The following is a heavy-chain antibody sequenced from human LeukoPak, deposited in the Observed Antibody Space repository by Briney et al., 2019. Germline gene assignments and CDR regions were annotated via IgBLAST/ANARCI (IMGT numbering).Heavy chain of an antibody. CDR3: ARSVDTAVVLGSSTGYYYYMDV. CDR2: INPNSGGT. D-gene: IGHD5-18*01. CDR1: GYTFTGYY. V-gene: IGHV1-2*02. J-gene: IGHJ6*03. Sequence: ASVKVSCKASGYTFTGYYMHWVRQAPGQGLEWVGWINPNSGGTNYAQKFQGRVTITRNTSISTAYMELSSLRSEDTAVSYCARSVDTAVVLGSSTGYYYYMDVWGKGTTVTVSS.